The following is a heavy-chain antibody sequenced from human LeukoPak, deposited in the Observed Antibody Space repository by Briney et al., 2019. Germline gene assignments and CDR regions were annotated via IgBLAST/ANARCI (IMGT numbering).Heavy chain of an antibody. Sequence: PSETLSLTCAVYGGSFSGYYWSWIRQPPGKGLEWIGEINHSGSTNYNPSLKSRVTISVDTSKNQFSLKLSSVTAAGTAVYYCARGPKYYDFWSGYPYRNDAFDIWGQGTMVTVSS. D-gene: IGHD3-3*01. CDR3: ARGPKYYDFWSGYPYRNDAFDI. J-gene: IGHJ3*02. CDR1: GGSFSGYY. V-gene: IGHV4-34*01. CDR2: INHSGST.